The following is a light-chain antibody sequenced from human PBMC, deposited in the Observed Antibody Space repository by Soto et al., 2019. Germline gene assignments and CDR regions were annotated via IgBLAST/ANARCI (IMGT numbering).Light chain of an antibody. CDR1: SGHSSYA. CDR2: LNSDGSH. J-gene: IGLJ1*01. CDR3: QTWGTGIQV. Sequence: QPVLTQSPSASASLGASVKLTCTLSSGHSSYAIAWHQQQPEKGPRYLMKLNSDGSHRKGDGIPDRFSGSSSGAERYLTISSLRSEDEADYYCQTWGTGIQVFGTGTKVTVL. V-gene: IGLV4-69*01.